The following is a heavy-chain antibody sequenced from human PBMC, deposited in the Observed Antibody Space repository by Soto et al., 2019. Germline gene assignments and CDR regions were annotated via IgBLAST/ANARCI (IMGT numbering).Heavy chain of an antibody. CDR1: GGSFRGYY. Sequence: QVQLQQWGAGLLKPSETLSLTCAVYGGSFRGYYWSWIRQPPGKGLEWIGEINHSGSTNYNPSLKCRVTISVDTSKNQFSLKLSSVTAADTAVYYCARVGWRLITQNWFDPWGQGTLVTVSS. D-gene: IGHD6-25*01. V-gene: IGHV4-34*01. CDR2: INHSGST. J-gene: IGHJ5*02. CDR3: ARVGWRLITQNWFDP.